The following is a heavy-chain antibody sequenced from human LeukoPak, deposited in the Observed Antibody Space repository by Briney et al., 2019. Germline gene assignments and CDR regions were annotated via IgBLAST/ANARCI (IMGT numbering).Heavy chain of an antibody. CDR1: GFTFSSYG. CDR3: ARDGGSADL. J-gene: IGHJ3*01. Sequence: PGRSLRLSCAASGFTFSSYGMHWVRQAPGKGLEWVAVIWYDGSNKYYADSVKGRFTISRDNSKNTLYLQMNSLRAEDTAVYYCARDGGSADLWGQGTMVTVSS. CDR2: IWYDGSNK. D-gene: IGHD2-15*01. V-gene: IGHV3-33*01.